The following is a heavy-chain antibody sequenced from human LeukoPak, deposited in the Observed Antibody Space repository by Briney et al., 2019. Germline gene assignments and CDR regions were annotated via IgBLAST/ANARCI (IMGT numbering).Heavy chain of an antibody. CDR1: GFTFSGSA. Sequence: GGSLRLSCAASGFTFSGSAMHWVRQASGKGLEWVGRMRSKANSYATAYAASVKGRFTISRDDSKNTAYLQMNSLKTEDTAVYYCAKLPHYGSGSYYSTMYYFDYWGQGTLVTVSS. CDR3: AKLPHYGSGSYYSTMYYFDY. V-gene: IGHV3-73*01. D-gene: IGHD3-10*01. CDR2: MRSKANSYAT. J-gene: IGHJ4*02.